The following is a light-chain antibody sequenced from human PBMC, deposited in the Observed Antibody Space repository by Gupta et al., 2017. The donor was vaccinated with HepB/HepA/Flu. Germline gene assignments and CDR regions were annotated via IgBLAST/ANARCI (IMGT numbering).Light chain of an antibody. V-gene: IGKV3-15*01. CDR1: QSVSSN. J-gene: IGKJ1*01. CDR2: GAS. CDR3: QHYSNWPPWT. Sequence: EIVMTQSPATLSVSPGERATLSCRASQSVSSNLAWYQQKPGQAPRLLIYGASTRFTGTPARFSGSGAGKEVTLTISSRQSEDFATYYCQHYSNWPPWTFGQGTKVEIK.